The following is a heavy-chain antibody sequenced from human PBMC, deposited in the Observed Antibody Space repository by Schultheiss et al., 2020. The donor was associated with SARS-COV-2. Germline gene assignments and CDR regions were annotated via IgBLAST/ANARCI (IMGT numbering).Heavy chain of an antibody. V-gene: IGHV3-30*18. J-gene: IGHJ3*02. CDR2: ISYDGSNK. Sequence: GGSLRLSCAASGFTFSSYGMHWVRQAPGKGLEWVAVISYDGSNKYYADSVKGRFTISRDNSKNTLYLQMNSLRAEDTAVYYCAKGHDILTVSNAFDIWGQGTMVTVSS. CDR1: GFTFSSYG. CDR3: AKGHDILTVSNAFDI. D-gene: IGHD3-9*01.